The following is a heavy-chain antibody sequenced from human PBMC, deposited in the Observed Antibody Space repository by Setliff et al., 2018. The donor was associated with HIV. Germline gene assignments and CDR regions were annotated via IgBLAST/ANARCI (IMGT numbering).Heavy chain of an antibody. D-gene: IGHD3-22*01. CDR1: GGSISSGSYY. V-gene: IGHV4-61*02. CDR2: IYTSGST. Sequence: SETLSLTCTVSGGSISSGSYYWSWIRQPTGKGPEWIGRIYTSGSTNYNPSLKSRVTISVDTSKNQFSLKLRSVTAADTAVYYCARETYYYDNPQYYYYYMDVWGKGTTVTVSS. CDR3: ARETYYYDNPQYYYYYMDV. J-gene: IGHJ6*03.